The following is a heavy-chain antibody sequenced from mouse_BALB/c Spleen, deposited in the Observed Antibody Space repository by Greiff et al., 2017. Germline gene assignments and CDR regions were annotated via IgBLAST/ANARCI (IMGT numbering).Heavy chain of an antibody. CDR1: GFTFSNYW. CDR2: IRLKSNNYAT. J-gene: IGHJ2*01. D-gene: IGHD2-4*01. CDR3: TRRRITTEYYFDY. Sequence: EVMLVESGGGLVQPGGSMKLSCVASGFTFSNYWMNWVRQSPEKGLEWVAEIRLKSNNYATHYAESVKGRFTISRDDSKSSVYLQMNNLRAEDTGIYYCTRRRITTEYYFDYWGQGTTLTVSS. V-gene: IGHV6-6*02.